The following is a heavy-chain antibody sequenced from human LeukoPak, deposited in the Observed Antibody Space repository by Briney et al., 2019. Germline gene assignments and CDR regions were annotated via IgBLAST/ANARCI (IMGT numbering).Heavy chain of an antibody. CDR2: ISGSGGST. J-gene: IGHJ3*02. V-gene: IGHV3-23*01. CDR3: AKDHFHCSSTSCYDDAFDI. D-gene: IGHD2-2*01. CDR1: GFTFSSYA. Sequence: GGSLRLSCAASGFTFSSYATSWVRQAPGKGLEWVSAISGSGGSTYYADSVKGRFTISRDNSKNTLYLQMNSLRAEDTAVYYCAKDHFHCSSTSCYDDAFDIWGQGTMVTVFS.